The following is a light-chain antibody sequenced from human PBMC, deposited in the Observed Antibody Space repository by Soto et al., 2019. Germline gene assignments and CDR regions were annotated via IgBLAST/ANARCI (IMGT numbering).Light chain of an antibody. CDR1: QGISNY. Sequence: DIQMTQSPSSLSASVGDRVTITCRASQGISNYLAWYQQKPGKVPKLLIYAASTLQSGVPSRFSGSGSGTDFTLTISSLQPEDVATYYCQKYNSAPIFGQGTRLEMK. CDR3: QKYNSAPI. J-gene: IGKJ5*01. V-gene: IGKV1-27*01. CDR2: AAS.